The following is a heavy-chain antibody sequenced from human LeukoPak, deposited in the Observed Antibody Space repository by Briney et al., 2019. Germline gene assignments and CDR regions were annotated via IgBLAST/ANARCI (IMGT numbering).Heavy chain of an antibody. CDR2: IYYSGST. V-gene: IGHV4-39*07. J-gene: IGHJ5*02. Sequence: SETLSLTCTVSGASISSSTYYWGWIRQPPGKGLEWIGSIYYSGSTYYNPSLKSRVTISVDTSKNQFSLKLSSVTAADTAVYYCARGRGEGRGISMVRGVGAPSYNWFDPWGHGTLVTVSS. CDR1: GASISSSTYY. CDR3: ARGRGEGRGISMVRGVGAPSYNWFDP. D-gene: IGHD3-10*01.